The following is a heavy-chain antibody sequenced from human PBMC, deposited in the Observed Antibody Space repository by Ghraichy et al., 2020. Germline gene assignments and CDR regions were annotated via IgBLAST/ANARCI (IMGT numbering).Heavy chain of an antibody. CDR1: GFTFSTYT. Sequence: GEYMNISCAASGFTFSTYTMNWVRQAPGKGLEWVSSIHSSSRTIHYADSVKGRFTISSDNSKTSLYLQMNSLRDDDTAVYYCARDALERRLDCWGQVTLVTVSS. CDR3: ARDALERRLDC. V-gene: IGHV3-48*02. D-gene: IGHD1-1*01. J-gene: IGHJ4*02. CDR2: IHSSSRTI.